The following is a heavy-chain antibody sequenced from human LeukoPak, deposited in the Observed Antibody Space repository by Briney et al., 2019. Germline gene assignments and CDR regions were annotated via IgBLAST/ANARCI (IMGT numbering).Heavy chain of an antibody. Sequence: PETLSLTCAVYGGSFSGYYWSWIRQPPGKGLEWIGEINHSETTNYNPSLKSRVTISVDTSKNQFSLKLSSVTAADTAVYYCTYSGSYYPDYWGQGTLVTVSS. CDR3: TYSGSYYPDY. CDR1: GGSFSGYY. CDR2: INHSETT. J-gene: IGHJ4*02. D-gene: IGHD1-26*01. V-gene: IGHV4-34*01.